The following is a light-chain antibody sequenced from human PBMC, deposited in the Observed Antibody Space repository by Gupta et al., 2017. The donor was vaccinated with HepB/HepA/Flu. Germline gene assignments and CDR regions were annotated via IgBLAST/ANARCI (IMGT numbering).Light chain of an antibody. J-gene: IGLJ1*01. CDR3: CSFADSTHFI. CDR1: STDVGNYHL. V-gene: IGLV2-23*02. CDR2: EVD. Sequence: QSALSQPASLSGSPGQSITISCTGTSTDVGNYHLVSWYQQYPGKAPKLIIFEVDKRPSGVSDRFSGSKSGNTASLTISGRQAEEEDDYYCCSFADSTHFILGTGTKVTVL.